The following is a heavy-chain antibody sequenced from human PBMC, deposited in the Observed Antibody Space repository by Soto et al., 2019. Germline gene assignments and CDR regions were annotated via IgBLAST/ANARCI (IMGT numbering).Heavy chain of an antibody. CDR1: VGSISIGVYD. CDR2: IYYSGST. CDR3: ARGVLGYRSGGSCASGFWYFDL. D-gene: IGHD2-15*01. V-gene: IGHV4-31*03. Sequence: PSETLSLTCTVSVGSISIGVYDWSWIRQHPGKGVDWSGYIYYSGSTYYNPSLKSRVTISVDTSKNQFSLKLSSVTAAETAVYYCARGVLGYRSGGSCASGFWYFDLWGRGTMVTVSS. J-gene: IGHJ2*01.